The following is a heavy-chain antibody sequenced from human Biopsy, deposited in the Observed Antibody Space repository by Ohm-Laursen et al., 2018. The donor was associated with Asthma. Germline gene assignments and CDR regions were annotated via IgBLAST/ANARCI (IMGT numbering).Heavy chain of an antibody. D-gene: IGHD2-21*01. V-gene: IGHV3-64D*08. J-gene: IGHJ4*02. CDR1: GFTFSSYS. CDR2: IATDGSNK. Sequence: SLRLSCAASGFTFSSYSMHWVRQAPGRGPEYVSFIATDGSNKFYADSVKGRFTVSRDNSKHTLYLHTTGLRADDTGVYYCVKDHSAGYYYFDGWGQGAQVTVSS. CDR3: VKDHSAGYYYFDG.